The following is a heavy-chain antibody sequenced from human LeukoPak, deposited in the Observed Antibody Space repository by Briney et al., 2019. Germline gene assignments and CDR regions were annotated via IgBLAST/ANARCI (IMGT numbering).Heavy chain of an antibody. CDR3: ARDSSHYLGSSDY. Sequence: GGSPRLSCVVSGFSFGSYPMSWVRQAPGKGLEWVSVISETGGVTHYADSMKGRFTISRDNIKNTLNLQMNSLRAEDTAIYYCARDSSHYLGSSDYWGQGTLVTVSS. CDR2: ISETGGVT. D-gene: IGHD6-6*01. J-gene: IGHJ4*02. CDR1: GFSFGSYP. V-gene: IGHV3-23*01.